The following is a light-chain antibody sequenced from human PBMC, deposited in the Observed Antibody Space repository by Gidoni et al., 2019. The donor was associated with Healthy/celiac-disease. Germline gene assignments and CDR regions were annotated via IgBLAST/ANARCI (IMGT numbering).Light chain of an antibody. J-gene: IGKJ1*01. CDR2: AAS. CDR1: QGISSY. CDR3: QQCYSYPRT. V-gene: IGKV1-8*01. Sequence: AIRLTQSPSSLTASTGDRVTITCRARQGISSYLAWYQQKPGKAPKLLIYAASPLQSGVPSRFSGSGSGTDFTLTISCLQSEDFATYYCQQCYSYPRTFGQGTKVEIK.